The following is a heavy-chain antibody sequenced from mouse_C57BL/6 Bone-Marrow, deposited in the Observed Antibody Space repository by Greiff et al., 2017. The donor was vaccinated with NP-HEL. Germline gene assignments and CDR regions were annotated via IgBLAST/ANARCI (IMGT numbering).Heavy chain of an antibody. D-gene: IGHD4-1*01. CDR2: FHPYNDDT. Sequence: QVQLQQSGAELVKPGASVKMSCKASGYTFTTYPIEWMKQNPGKSLEWIGNFHPYNDDTQYNEKFKGKATLTVEKSSSTVYWELSRVTSDDSAVYYGARGNLGYYAMDYWGQGTSVTVSA. CDR3: ARGNLGYYAMDY. CDR1: GYTFTTYP. V-gene: IGHV1-47*01. J-gene: IGHJ4*01.